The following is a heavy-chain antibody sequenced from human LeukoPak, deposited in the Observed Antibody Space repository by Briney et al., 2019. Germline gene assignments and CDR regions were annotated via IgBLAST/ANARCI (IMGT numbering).Heavy chain of an antibody. D-gene: IGHD3-22*01. CDR3: ARLDYYDSSGYQYYFDY. J-gene: IGHJ4*02. Sequence: PSQTLSLTCTVSGGSISSGGYYWSWIRQHPGKGLEWIGYIYYSGSTYYNPSLKSRVTISVDTSKNQFSLKLSSVTAADTAVYYCARLDYYDSSGYQYYFDYWGQGTLVTISS. CDR2: IYYSGST. V-gene: IGHV4-31*03. CDR1: GGSISSGGYY.